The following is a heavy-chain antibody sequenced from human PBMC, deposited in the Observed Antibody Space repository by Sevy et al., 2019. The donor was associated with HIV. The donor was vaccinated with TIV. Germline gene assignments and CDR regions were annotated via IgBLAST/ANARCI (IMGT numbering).Heavy chain of an antibody. V-gene: IGHV1-8*01. D-gene: IGHD3-22*01. CDR3: AGLRGFYDSSGPGGNDAFDI. J-gene: IGHJ3*02. Sequence: ASVKVSCKASGYTFTSYDINWVRQATGQGLAWMGWMNPNSGNTGYAQKFQGRVTMTRNTSISTAYMELSSLRSEDTAVYYCAGLRGFYDSSGPGGNDAFDIWGQGTMVTVSS. CDR1: GYTFTSYD. CDR2: MNPNSGNT.